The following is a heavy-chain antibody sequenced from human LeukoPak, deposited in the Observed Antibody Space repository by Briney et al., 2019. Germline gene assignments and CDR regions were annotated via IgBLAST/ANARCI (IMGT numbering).Heavy chain of an antibody. J-gene: IGHJ4*02. D-gene: IGHD6-19*01. CDR1: GGSISSYY. CDR2: IYTSGST. Sequence: SETLSLTCTVSGGSISSYYCSWIRQPAGKGLEWIGRIYTSGSTNYNPSLKSRVTMSVDTSKNQFSLKLSSVTAADTAVYYCASGSIAVAGREFDYWGQRTLVTVSS. V-gene: IGHV4-4*07. CDR3: ASGSIAVAGREFDY.